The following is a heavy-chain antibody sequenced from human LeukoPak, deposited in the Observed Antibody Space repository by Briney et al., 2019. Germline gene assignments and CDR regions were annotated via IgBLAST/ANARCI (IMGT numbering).Heavy chain of an antibody. CDR3: ARALGYSGYPDPDY. CDR1: GFTFSSYS. J-gene: IGHJ4*02. D-gene: IGHD5-12*01. CDR2: ISSSSSTI. Sequence: PGGSLRLSCAASGFTFSSYSMNWVRQAPGKGLEWVSSISSSSSTIYYADSVKGRFTISRDNAKNSLYLQMNSLRAEDTVVYYCARALGYSGYPDPDYWGQGTLVTVSS. V-gene: IGHV3-48*04.